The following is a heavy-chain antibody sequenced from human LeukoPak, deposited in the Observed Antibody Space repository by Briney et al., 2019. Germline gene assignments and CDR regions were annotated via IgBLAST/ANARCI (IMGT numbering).Heavy chain of an antibody. J-gene: IGHJ4*02. D-gene: IGHD3-22*01. V-gene: IGHV1-24*01. CDR1: GYTLTELS. Sequence: ASVKVSCKVSGYTLTELSMHWVRQAPGKGLEWMGGFDPEDGETIYAQKFQGRVTMTEDTSTDTAYMELSSLRSEDTAVYYCATAPLGGYYDSNGYSWYFDYWGQGTLVTVSS. CDR3: ATAPLGGYYDSNGYSWYFDY. CDR2: FDPEDGET.